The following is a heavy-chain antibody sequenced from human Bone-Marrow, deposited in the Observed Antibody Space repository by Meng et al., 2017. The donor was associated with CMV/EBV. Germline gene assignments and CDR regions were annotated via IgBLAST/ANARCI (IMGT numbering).Heavy chain of an antibody. Sequence: SGPTLVKPTQTLTLTCTFSGFSLTTSGVGVGWIRQPPGKALEWLALIYWNDDKRYSPSLKSRLTITKDTSKNQVVLTMTNMDPVDTATYYCARLFLGSWTQYYFDYWGKGTLVTV. CDR2: IYWNDDK. J-gene: IGHJ4*02. CDR1: GFSLTTSGVG. D-gene: IGHD3-22*01. CDR3: ARLFLGSWTQYYFDY. V-gene: IGHV2-5*01.